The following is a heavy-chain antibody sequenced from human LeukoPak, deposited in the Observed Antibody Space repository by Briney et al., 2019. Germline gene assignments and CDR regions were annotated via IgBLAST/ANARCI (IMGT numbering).Heavy chain of an antibody. CDR1: GLTFSRSG. J-gene: IGHJ5*02. D-gene: IGHD1-1*01. CDR3: ARLQLWSDVRFDA. Sequence: ASVKVSCKASGLTFSRSGITWVRQAPGEGLEWMGWISGNNGITNYDQRFQDRVTMTTDTSTSTGYMELRSLRSDDTAVYYCARLQLWSDVRFDAWGQGTLVIVSA. V-gene: IGHV1-18*01. CDR2: ISGNNGIT.